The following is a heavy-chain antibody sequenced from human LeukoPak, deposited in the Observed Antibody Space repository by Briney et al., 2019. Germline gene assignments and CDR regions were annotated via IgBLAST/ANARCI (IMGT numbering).Heavy chain of an antibody. Sequence: GASVKVSCKASGGTFSSYAMSWVRQAPGQGLEWMGVIIPIFGTANYAQKFQGRVTITADKSTSTAYMELSSLRSGDTAVYYCALHTVAVAGTKRYFDLWGRGTLVTVSS. CDR2: IIPIFGTA. V-gene: IGHV1-69*06. D-gene: IGHD6-19*01. CDR1: GGTFSSYA. CDR3: ALHTVAVAGTKRYFDL. J-gene: IGHJ2*01.